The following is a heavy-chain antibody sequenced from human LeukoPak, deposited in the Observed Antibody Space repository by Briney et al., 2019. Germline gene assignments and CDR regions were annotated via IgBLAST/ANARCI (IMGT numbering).Heavy chain of an antibody. CDR1: GGTFSSYA. V-gene: IGHV1-8*03. CDR2: MNPNSGNT. Sequence: ASVKVSCKASGGTFSSYAISWVRQATGQGLEWVGWMNPNSGNTGYAQKFQGRVTITRNTSISTAYMELSSLRSEDTAVYYCARGFGTAMAQALGVDYWGQGTLVTVSS. J-gene: IGHJ4*02. D-gene: IGHD5-18*01. CDR3: ARGFGTAMAQALGVDY.